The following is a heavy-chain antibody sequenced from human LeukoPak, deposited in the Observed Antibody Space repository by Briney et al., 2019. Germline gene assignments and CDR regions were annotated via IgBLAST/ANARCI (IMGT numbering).Heavy chain of an antibody. D-gene: IGHD3-10*01. CDR3: VRGSRYYYGSGTYFDY. Sequence: GGSLRLSCSASGYTFSTYAMHWVRQTPGKGLECVSAISSNGGSTYYADSVKGGFTISRDNSKNTLYLQMSSLRAEDTAVYFCVRGSRYYYGSGTYFDYWGQGTLVTVSS. CDR2: ISSNGGST. J-gene: IGHJ4*02. V-gene: IGHV3-64D*09. CDR1: GYTFSTYA.